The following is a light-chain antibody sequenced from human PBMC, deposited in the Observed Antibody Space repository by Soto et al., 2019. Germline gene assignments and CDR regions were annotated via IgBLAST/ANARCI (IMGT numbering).Light chain of an antibody. J-gene: IGLJ1*01. Sequence: QSALTQPASVSGSPGQSITISCTGTSSDVGAYNFVSWYQHHPGRAPKVIIYEVTIRPSGVSNRFSGSKSGNTASLTISGLQAEDEADYYCSSYTTSASYVLGSGSKVTGL. CDR3: SSYTTSASYV. CDR2: EVT. V-gene: IGLV2-14*01. CDR1: SSDVGAYNF.